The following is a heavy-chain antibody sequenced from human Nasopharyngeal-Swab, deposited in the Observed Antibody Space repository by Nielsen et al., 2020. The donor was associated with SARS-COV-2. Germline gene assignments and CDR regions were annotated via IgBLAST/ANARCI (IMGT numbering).Heavy chain of an antibody. CDR2: ISSRGSTI. CDR1: GFTFSSYE. V-gene: IGHV3-48*03. Sequence: GESLKISCAASGFTFSSYEMNWVRQAPGKGLEWVSYISSRGSTIYYADSVKGRFTISRDNAKNSLYLQMNSLRAEDTAVYYCSSVGWYYYYYGMDVWGQGTTVTVSS. J-gene: IGHJ6*02. CDR3: SSVGWYYYYYGMDV. D-gene: IGHD6-19*01.